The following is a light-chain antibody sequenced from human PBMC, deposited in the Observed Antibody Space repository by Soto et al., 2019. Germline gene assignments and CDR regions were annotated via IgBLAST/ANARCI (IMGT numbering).Light chain of an antibody. CDR3: QHSAYSLKR. V-gene: IGKV3-20*01. CDR1: HSLSNNIY. Sequence: LKLSPVALSLTPGERATLSCRASHSLSNNIYLAWYQQKPGQAPRLLIYGASSRATGIPNRFSGSGSGTDFTLTISRLEPEDFAVYYCQHSAYSLKRFGQGSMVDI. J-gene: IGKJ1*01. CDR2: GAS.